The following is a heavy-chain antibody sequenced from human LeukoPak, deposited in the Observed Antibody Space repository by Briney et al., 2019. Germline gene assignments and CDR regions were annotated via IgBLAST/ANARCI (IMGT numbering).Heavy chain of an antibody. Sequence: GGSLRLSCAASGFTVSSSYMSWVRQGPRKELEWISVIYSGGSTCYADSVRGRFTVSRDNSKNTLYLQMNSLRAVDTAVYYCARAPGPRAAADYWGQGTPVTVSS. CDR1: GFTVSSSY. CDR3: ARAPGPRAAADY. V-gene: IGHV3-53*01. J-gene: IGHJ4*02. D-gene: IGHD6-13*01. CDR2: IYSGGST.